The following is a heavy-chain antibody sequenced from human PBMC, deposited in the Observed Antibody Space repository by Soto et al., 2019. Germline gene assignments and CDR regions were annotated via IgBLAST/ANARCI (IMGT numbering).Heavy chain of an antibody. CDR1: RYIFTAYF. Sequence: QVHLVQSGAYVKKPGASVKVSCKAPRYIFTAYFMHWVRQAPGQGLEWMGWINPNNGATHYGLSFRGRVTMTRDTSISTAYMELSSLRSDDTAVYYCASHDPGARFDPWGQGTLVIVSS. CDR3: ASHDPGARFDP. CDR2: INPNNGAT. D-gene: IGHD1-1*01. J-gene: IGHJ5*02. V-gene: IGHV1-2*02.